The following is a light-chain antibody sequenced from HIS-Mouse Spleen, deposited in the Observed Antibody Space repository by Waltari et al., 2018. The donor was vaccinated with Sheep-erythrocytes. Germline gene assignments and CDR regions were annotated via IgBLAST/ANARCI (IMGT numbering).Light chain of an antibody. J-gene: IGLJ3*02. V-gene: IGLV2-23*01. Sequence: QSALTQPASVSGSPGQSITISCTGTSRHVGRYHLVSWYQQHPGKAPKLMSYEGSKRPSGVSNRFSGSKSGNTASLTISGLQAEDEADYYCCSYAGSSTPWVFGGGTKLTVL. CDR1: SRHVGRYHL. CDR3: CSYAGSSTPWV. CDR2: EGS.